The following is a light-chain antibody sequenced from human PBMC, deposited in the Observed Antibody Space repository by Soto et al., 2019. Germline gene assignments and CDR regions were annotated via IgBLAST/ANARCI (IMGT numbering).Light chain of an antibody. J-gene: IGKJ5*01. Sequence: EKVLTRSPGTLFLPPGEQSIHSRRASQDIRSSLAWYQQKPGQAPRLLIYDASNRATGIPARFSGSGSGTDFTLTISSLEPEDFAVYYCQQRSNWLQTFGQGTRLEI. CDR3: QQRSNWLQT. CDR1: QDIRSS. V-gene: IGKV3D-11*01. CDR2: DAS.